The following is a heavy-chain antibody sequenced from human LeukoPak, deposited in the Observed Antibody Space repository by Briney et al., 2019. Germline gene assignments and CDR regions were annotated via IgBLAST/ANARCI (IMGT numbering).Heavy chain of an antibody. J-gene: IGHJ4*02. CDR3: ARGLYYDSSGPFDY. CDR2: IIPIFGTA. D-gene: IGHD3-22*01. Sequence: SVKVSCKASGGTFSSYAISWVRQAPGQGLEGMGRIIPIFGTANYAQKFQGRVTITTDESTSTAYMELSSLRSEDTAVYYCARGLYYDSSGPFDYWGQGTLVTVSS. V-gene: IGHV1-69*05. CDR1: GGTFSSYA.